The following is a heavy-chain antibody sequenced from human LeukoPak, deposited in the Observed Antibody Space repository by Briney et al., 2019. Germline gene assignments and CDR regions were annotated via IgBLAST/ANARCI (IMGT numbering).Heavy chain of an antibody. CDR3: ARDLGHEWEPTFDY. CDR1: GFTFTSYG. Sequence: PGGSLRLSCAASGFTFTSYGISWVRQAPGQGLEWMGWISAYNGNTNYAQKLQGRVTMTTDTSTSTAYMELRSLRSDDTAVYYCARDLGHEWEPTFDYWGQGTLVTVSS. D-gene: IGHD1-26*01. CDR2: ISAYNGNT. V-gene: IGHV1-18*01. J-gene: IGHJ4*02.